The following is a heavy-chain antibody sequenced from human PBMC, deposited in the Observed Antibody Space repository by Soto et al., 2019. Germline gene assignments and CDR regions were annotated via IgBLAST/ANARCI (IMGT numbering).Heavy chain of an antibody. CDR3: ARFRGSYGMDV. V-gene: IGHV1-69*02. CDR1: GGTSSSYT. Sequence: ASVKVSCKASGGTSSSYTISWVRQAPGQGLEWMGRIIPILGIPNYAQKFQGRVTITADKSTSTAYMELSSLRSEDTAVYYCARFRGSYGMDVWGQGTTVTVSS. CDR2: IIPILGIP. J-gene: IGHJ6*02. D-gene: IGHD3-10*01.